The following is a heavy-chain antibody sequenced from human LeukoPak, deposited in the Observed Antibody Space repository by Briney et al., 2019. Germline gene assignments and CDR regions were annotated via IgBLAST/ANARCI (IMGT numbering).Heavy chain of an antibody. Sequence: SETLSLTCTVSGGSISSYYWSWIRQPPGKGLEWIGYIYYSGSTNYNPSLKSRVTISVDTSKNQFSLKLSSVTAADTAVYYCARDNHPHYYGSGNDYYYYMDVWGKGTTVTVSS. D-gene: IGHD3-10*01. CDR3: ARDNHPHYYGSGNDYYYYMDV. V-gene: IGHV4-59*01. CDR2: IYYSGST. J-gene: IGHJ6*03. CDR1: GGSISSYY.